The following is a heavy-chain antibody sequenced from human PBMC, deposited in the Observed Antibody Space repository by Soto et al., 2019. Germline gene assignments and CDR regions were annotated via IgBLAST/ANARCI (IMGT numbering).Heavy chain of an antibody. CDR1: GGTFSSYA. J-gene: IGHJ6*02. Sequence: SVKVSCKASGGTFSSYAISWVRQAPGQGLEWMGGIIPIFGTANYAQKFQGRVTITADESTSTAYMELSSLRSEDTAVYYCAREPPEYCSSTSCYSPLDVWGQGTTVTSP. CDR2: IIPIFGTA. D-gene: IGHD2-2*01. V-gene: IGHV1-69*13. CDR3: AREPPEYCSSTSCYSPLDV.